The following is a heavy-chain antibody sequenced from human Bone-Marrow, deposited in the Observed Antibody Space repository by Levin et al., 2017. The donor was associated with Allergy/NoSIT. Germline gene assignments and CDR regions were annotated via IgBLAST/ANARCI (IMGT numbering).Heavy chain of an antibody. CDR2: INHSGST. D-gene: IGHD3-10*01. CDR1: GGSFSGYY. V-gene: IGHV4-34*01. J-gene: IGHJ4*02. Sequence: SETLSLTCAVYGGSFSGYYWSWIRQPPGKGLEWIGEINHSGSTNYNPSLKSRVTISVDTSKNQFSLKLSSVTAADTAVYYCARYQWFGEPSRPLDYWGQGTLVTVSS. CDR3: ARYQWFGEPSRPLDY.